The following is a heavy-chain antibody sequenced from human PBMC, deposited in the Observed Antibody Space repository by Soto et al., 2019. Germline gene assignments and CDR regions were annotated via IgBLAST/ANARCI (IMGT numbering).Heavy chain of an antibody. CDR1: GFTFSSYS. V-gene: IGHV3-48*01. J-gene: IGHJ3*02. Sequence: GGSLRLSCAASGFTFSSYSMNWVRQAPGKGLEWVSYISSSSSTIYYADSVKGRFTISRDNAKNSLYLQMNSLRAEDTAVYYCAREDYYGSGTREITDAFDIWGQGTMVTVSS. CDR2: ISSSSSTI. CDR3: AREDYYGSGTREITDAFDI. D-gene: IGHD3-10*01.